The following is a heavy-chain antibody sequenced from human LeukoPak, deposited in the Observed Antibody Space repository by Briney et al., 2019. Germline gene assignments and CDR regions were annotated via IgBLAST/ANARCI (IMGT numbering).Heavy chain of an antibody. CDR3: ARHSIAAAGASFDY. J-gene: IGHJ4*02. CDR1: GFTFSSYG. CDR2: ISYDGSNK. Sequence: GGSLRLSCAASGFTFSSYGMHWVRQAPGKGLEWVAVISYDGSNKYYADSVKGRFTISRDNAKNSLYLQMNSLRAEDTAVYYCARHSIAAAGASFDYWGQGTLVTVSS. V-gene: IGHV3-30*03. D-gene: IGHD6-13*01.